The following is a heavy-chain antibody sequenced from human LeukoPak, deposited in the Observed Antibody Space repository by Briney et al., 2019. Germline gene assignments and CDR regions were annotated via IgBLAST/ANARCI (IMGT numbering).Heavy chain of an antibody. CDR2: IYSGGST. CDR1: GFTVSSNY. V-gene: IGHV3-66*01. CDR3: ARDSGSYPGNDAFDI. D-gene: IGHD1-26*01. J-gene: IGHJ3*02. Sequence: PGGSLRLSCAASGFTVSSNYMSWVRQAPGKGLEWVSVIYSGGSTYYADSVKGRFTISRDNSKNTLYLQMNSLRAEDTAVYYCARDSGSYPGNDAFDIWGQGTMVTVSS.